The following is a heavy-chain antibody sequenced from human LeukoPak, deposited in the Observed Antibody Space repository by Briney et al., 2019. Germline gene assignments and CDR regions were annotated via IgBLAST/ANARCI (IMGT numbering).Heavy chain of an antibody. Sequence: SETLSLTCTVSGDSITNYYWRWIRQPPGKGRGRIGDIYYSGSTNYNPSLKSRVAISVDTSKNQFSLKLSSLTAADTAVYYCAREACGGYCRFDYWGQGTLVTVSS. CDR3: AREACGGYCRFDY. CDR1: GDSITNYY. J-gene: IGHJ4*02. D-gene: IGHD2-21*02. CDR2: IYYSGST. V-gene: IGHV4-59*01.